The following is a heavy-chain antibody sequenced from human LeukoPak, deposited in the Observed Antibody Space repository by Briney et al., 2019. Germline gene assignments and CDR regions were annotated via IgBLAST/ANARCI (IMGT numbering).Heavy chain of an antibody. D-gene: IGHD3-22*01. CDR2: ISLNSYRI. Sequence: GGSLRLSCAVSGFTFDDYAMPWVRQAPGKGLEWVSGISLNSYRIVYAYSLKGGFTISRDNPKNSLYLQMNSLRAEDTALYYCARGYYYDSSGYYAASFDYWGQGTLVTVSS. CDR1: GFTFDDYA. V-gene: IGHV3-9*01. CDR3: ARGYYYDSSGYYAASFDY. J-gene: IGHJ4*02.